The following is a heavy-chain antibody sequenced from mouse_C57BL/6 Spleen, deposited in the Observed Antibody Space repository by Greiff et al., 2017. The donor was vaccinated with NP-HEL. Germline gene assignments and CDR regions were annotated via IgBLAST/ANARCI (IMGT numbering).Heavy chain of an antibody. Sequence: EVQLQQSGPELVKPGASVKMSCKASGYTFTDYNMHWVKQSHGKSLEWIGYINPNNGGTSYNQKFKGKATLTVNKSSSTAYMELRSLTSEDSAVYYCARGYGSKGYYFDYWGQGTTLTVSS. CDR1: GYTFTDYN. CDR3: ARGYGSKGYYFDY. J-gene: IGHJ2*01. CDR2: INPNNGGT. V-gene: IGHV1-22*01. D-gene: IGHD1-1*01.